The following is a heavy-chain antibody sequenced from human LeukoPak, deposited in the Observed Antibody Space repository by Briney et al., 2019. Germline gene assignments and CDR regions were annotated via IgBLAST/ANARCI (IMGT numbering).Heavy chain of an antibody. Sequence: PSETLSLTCTVSGGSISSNYWSWIRQPPGKGLGWIGYIYSTGSTNYNPSLESRVTISVDTSKNQFSLKLSSVTAADTAVYYCASGYTNSWYYFDYWGQGTLVTVSS. CDR2: IYSTGST. CDR3: ASGYTNSWYYFDY. CDR1: GGSISSNY. V-gene: IGHV4-59*01. D-gene: IGHD6-13*01. J-gene: IGHJ4*02.